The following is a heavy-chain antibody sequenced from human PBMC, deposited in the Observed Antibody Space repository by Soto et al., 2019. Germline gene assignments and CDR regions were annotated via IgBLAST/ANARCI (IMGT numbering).Heavy chain of an antibody. D-gene: IGHD5-18*01. CDR3: AGPGYSSQDY. Sequence: GGSLRLSCAASGFTFSSFALSWVRQAPGKGLEWVSAISGSGDGTDYADSVKGRFTISRDNSKNTLYLQMNSLRAEDTAVHYCAGPGYSSQDYWGQGALVTVSS. CDR2: ISGSGDGT. CDR1: GFTFSSFA. V-gene: IGHV3-23*01. J-gene: IGHJ4*02.